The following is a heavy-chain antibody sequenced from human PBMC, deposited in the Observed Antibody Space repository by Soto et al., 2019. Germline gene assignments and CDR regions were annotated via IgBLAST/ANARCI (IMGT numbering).Heavy chain of an antibody. D-gene: IGHD3-22*01. CDR3: AKGYDSRFDY. Sequence: GGSLRLSCAACGFTFSSYAMRWVRQAPGKGLEWVSAISGSGGSTYYADPVKGRFTISRDNSKNTLYLQMNSLRAEDTAVYDCAKGYDSRFDYWGQGTLVTVSS. CDR1: GFTFSSYA. V-gene: IGHV3-23*01. CDR2: ISGSGGST. J-gene: IGHJ4*02.